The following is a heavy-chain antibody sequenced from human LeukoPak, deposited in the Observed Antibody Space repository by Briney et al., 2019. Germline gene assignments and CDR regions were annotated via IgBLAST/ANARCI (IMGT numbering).Heavy chain of an antibody. V-gene: IGHV3-20*04. Sequence: GGSLRLSCAASGFTFDDYGMSWVRQAPGKGLEWVSGINWNGGSTGYADSVKGRFTISRDNAKNSLYLQMNSLRAEDTALYYCAKGHDWGYFDYWGQGTLVTVSS. CDR3: AKGHDWGYFDY. D-gene: IGHD3-16*01. J-gene: IGHJ4*02. CDR1: GFTFDDYG. CDR2: INWNGGST.